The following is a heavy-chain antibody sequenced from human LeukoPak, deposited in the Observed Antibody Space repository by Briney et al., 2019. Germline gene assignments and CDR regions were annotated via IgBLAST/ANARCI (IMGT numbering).Heavy chain of an antibody. CDR3: AKDPFLEWLLYRFHFDY. J-gene: IGHJ4*02. CDR1: GFTFSGYA. V-gene: IGHV3-23*01. CDR2: ISGSGGST. D-gene: IGHD3-3*01. Sequence: GGSLRLSCAASGFTFSGYAMSWVRQAPGKGLEWVSAISGSGGSTYYADSVKGRFTISRDNSKNTLYLQMNSLRAEDTAVYYCAKDPFLEWLLYRFHFDYWGQGTLVTVSS.